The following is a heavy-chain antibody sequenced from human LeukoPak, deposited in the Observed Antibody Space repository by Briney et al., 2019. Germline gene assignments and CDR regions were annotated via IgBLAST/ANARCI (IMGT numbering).Heavy chain of an antibody. D-gene: IGHD2-21*02. J-gene: IGHJ4*02. CDR3: ARTPRGGVTAIY. Sequence: GGSLRLSCAASGFTFSSYSMTWVRQAPGKGLEWVSSITRSSNYIYYADSVKGRFTISRDNSKNTLYLQMNSLRTDDTAVYYCARTPRGGVTAIYWGQGTLVTVSS. CDR2: ITRSSNYI. V-gene: IGHV3-21*01. CDR1: GFTFSSYS.